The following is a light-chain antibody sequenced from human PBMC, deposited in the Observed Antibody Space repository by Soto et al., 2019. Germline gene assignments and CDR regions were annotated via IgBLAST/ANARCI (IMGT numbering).Light chain of an antibody. CDR3: HHYSNWPPDRT. V-gene: IGKV3-15*01. CDR2: GAF. J-gene: IGKJ1*01. Sequence: EIVMTQSPATLSVSPGERATLSCRASQSVGSNLAWYPQKPGQAPRLLIYGAFTRATDTTARFSGSGSGTEFTLTNSSLQSEDFPIYFCHHYSNWPPDRTFGQGTKVEIK. CDR1: QSVGSN.